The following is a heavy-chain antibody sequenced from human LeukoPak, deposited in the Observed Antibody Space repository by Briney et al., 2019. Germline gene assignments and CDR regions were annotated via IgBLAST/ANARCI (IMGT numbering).Heavy chain of an antibody. J-gene: IGHJ4*02. CDR3: ARREWELPFDY. V-gene: IGHV4-39*01. CDR2: IYYSGST. Sequence: PSETLSLTCTVSGGSISSSSYYWGWIRQPPGKGLEWIGSIYYSGSTYYNPSLKSRVTISVDTSKNQFSLKLSSVTAADTAVYSCARREWELPFDYWGQGTLVTVSS. D-gene: IGHD1-26*01. CDR1: GGSISSSSYY.